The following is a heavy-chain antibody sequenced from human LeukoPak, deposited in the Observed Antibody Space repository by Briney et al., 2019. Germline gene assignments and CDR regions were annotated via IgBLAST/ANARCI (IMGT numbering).Heavy chain of an antibody. CDR3: AKASGGSGSSLDY. D-gene: IGHD3-10*01. CDR2: ISANGGST. Sequence: GGTLRLSYAASGSTFSNYAMSWVRQAPGKGLEWVSAISANGGSTYYADSVKGRFTISRDNSKSTLYLQMNRLRAEDTAVYYCAKASGGSGSSLDYWGQGTLVTVSS. V-gene: IGHV3-23*01. CDR1: GSTFSNYA. J-gene: IGHJ4*02.